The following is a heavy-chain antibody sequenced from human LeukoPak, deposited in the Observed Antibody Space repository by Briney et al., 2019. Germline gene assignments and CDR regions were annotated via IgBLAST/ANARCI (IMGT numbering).Heavy chain of an antibody. CDR3: TRVSKGYCGGDCYSDY. Sequence: RASVKVSCKASGYTFAGYYVHWVRQAPGQGLEWMGWINPNSGGTNYAQKFQGRVTMTRDTSISTAYMELSRLRSDDSAVYYCTRVSKGYCGGDCYSDYWGQGTLVTVSS. CDR1: GYTFAGYY. D-gene: IGHD2-21*02. CDR2: INPNSGGT. J-gene: IGHJ4*02. V-gene: IGHV1-2*02.